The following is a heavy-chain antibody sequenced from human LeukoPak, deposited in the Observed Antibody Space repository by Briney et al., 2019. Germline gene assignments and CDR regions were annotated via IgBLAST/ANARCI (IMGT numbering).Heavy chain of an antibody. J-gene: IGHJ4*02. CDR2: IGTAGDT. CDR1: GFTFTTYE. CDR3: TSQNNYYDSSGYYYTHDY. D-gene: IGHD3-22*01. V-gene: IGHV3-13*01. Sequence: GGSLRLSCAASGFTFTTYEMHWVRQATGKGLEWVSSIGTAGDTYYPGSVKGRFTISRENAKNSLYLQMNSLKTDDTAVYYCTSQNNYYDSSGYYYTHDYWGQGTLVTVSS.